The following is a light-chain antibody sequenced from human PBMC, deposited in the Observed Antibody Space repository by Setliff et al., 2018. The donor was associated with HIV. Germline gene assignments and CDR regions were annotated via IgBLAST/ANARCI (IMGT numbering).Light chain of an antibody. J-gene: IGLJ1*01. Sequence: QSALTQAASVSGSPGQSITISCTGSSSDVGGYNYVSWYQQLPGKAPKLMIYEVRNRPSGVSNRFSGSKSGNTASLTISGLQAEDEADYYCSSYTSSTTRVFGTGTKVTV. V-gene: IGLV2-14*01. CDR1: SSDVGGYNY. CDR2: EVR. CDR3: SSYTSSTTRV.